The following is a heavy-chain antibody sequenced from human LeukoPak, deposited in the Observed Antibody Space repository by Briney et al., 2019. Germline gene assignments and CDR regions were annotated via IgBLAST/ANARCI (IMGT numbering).Heavy chain of an antibody. V-gene: IGHV4-34*01. CDR2: INHSGST. CDR1: GGSFSGYY. Sequence: PSETLSLTCAVYGGSFSGYYWSWIRQPPGKGLEWIGEINHSGSTNYNPSLKSRVTISVDTSKNQFSLKLSSVTAADTAVYYCARERSPYWSGGSCYYYYYYMDVWGKGTTVTVSS. D-gene: IGHD2-15*01. CDR3: ARERSPYWSGGSCYYYYYYMDV. J-gene: IGHJ6*03.